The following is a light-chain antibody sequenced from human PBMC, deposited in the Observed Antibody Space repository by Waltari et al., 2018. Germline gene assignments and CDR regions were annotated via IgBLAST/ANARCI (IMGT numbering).Light chain of an antibody. J-gene: IGKJ2*01. CDR2: KAS. V-gene: IGKV1-5*03. Sequence: DVQMTQSPSTLSASVGDTVSITCRASQSIMSWLAWYQQKAGKAPKVLISKASTLESGVPSRFSGSESGTEFTLTIRNLQPDDFATYYCQQYNTDYTFGQGTILEIK. CDR3: QQYNTDYT. CDR1: QSIMSW.